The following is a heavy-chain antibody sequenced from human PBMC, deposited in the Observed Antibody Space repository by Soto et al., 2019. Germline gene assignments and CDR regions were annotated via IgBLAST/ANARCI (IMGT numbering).Heavy chain of an antibody. CDR2: ISAYNGNT. D-gene: IGHD3-22*01. V-gene: IGHV1-18*01. Sequence: QVQLVQSGAEVKKPGASVKVSCKASGYTFTSYGISWVRQAPGQGLEWMGWISAYNGNTNYAQKLQGRVTMTTDTSTSTAYMELRSLRSYDTAVYYCARDHTMNAPYPLDSIDYWGQGTLVTVSS. CDR1: GYTFTSYG. J-gene: IGHJ4*02. CDR3: ARDHTMNAPYPLDSIDY.